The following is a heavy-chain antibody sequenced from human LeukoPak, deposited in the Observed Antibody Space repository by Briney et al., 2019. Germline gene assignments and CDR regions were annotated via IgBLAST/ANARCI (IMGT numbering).Heavy chain of an antibody. V-gene: IGHV3-30-3*01. CDR2: ISYDGSNK. CDR3: ARSGGPGTVDY. CDR1: GFTFSSYA. D-gene: IGHD6-13*01. Sequence: PGGSLRLSCAASGFTFSSYAMHWVRQAPGKGLEWVAVISYDGSNKYYADSVKGRFTISRDNSKNTLYLQMSSLRAEDTAVYYCARSGGPGTVDYWGQGTLVTVSS. J-gene: IGHJ4*02.